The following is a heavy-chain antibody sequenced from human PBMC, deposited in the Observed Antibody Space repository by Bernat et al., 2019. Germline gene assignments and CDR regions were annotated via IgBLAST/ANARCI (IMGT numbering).Heavy chain of an antibody. CDR3: AREINQYSSGWYSDY. V-gene: IGHV1-18*01. Sequence: QVQLVQSGTEVKKPGASVKVSCKASGYTFTSYGISWLRQAPGQGLEWMGWISAYYGNTNYAQKLQGRVTMTTDTSTSTAYMELRSLRSDDTAVYYCAREINQYSSGWYSDYWGQGTLVTVSS. D-gene: IGHD6-19*01. CDR2: ISAYYGNT. CDR1: GYTFTSYG. J-gene: IGHJ4*02.